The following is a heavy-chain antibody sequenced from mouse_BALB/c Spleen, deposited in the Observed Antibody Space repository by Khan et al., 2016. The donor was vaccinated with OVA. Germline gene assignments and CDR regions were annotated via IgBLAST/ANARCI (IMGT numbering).Heavy chain of an antibody. CDR1: GFTFSTYG. V-gene: IGHV5-6*01. Sequence: EVQLVESGGDLVKPGGSLKLSCAASGFTFSTYGMSWVRQTPYKRLEWVATISRGGSYTYYPGNVKGRFTIFRDNAKNTLYLQMSSLKSEDTAMYYCARLAYYYDIEGFAYWGQGTLVTVSA. D-gene: IGHD1-1*01. J-gene: IGHJ3*01. CDR3: ARLAYYYDIEGFAY. CDR2: ISRGGSYT.